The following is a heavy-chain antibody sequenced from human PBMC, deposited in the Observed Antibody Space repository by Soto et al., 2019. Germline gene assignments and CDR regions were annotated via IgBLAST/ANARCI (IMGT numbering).Heavy chain of an antibody. CDR3: ARARDAYNSLDY. J-gene: IGHJ4*02. CDR2: IWYDGSNK. CDR1: GFTFSSYG. D-gene: IGHD1-1*01. Sequence: PGGSLRLSCAASGFTFSSYGMHWVRQAPGKGLEWVALIWYDGSNKYYEDSVKGRFTISRDNSKNTLYLQMNGLRAEDTAVYYCARARDAYNSLDYWGQGTQVTVSS. V-gene: IGHV3-33*01.